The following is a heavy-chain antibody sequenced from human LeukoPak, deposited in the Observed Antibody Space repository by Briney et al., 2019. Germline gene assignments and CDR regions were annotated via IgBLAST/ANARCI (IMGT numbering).Heavy chain of an antibody. Sequence: KSGGSLRLSCAASGFTFRSYSMNWVRQAPGKGLEWVSSISSSSSYIYYADSVKGRFTISRDNSKNTLYLQMNSLRAEDPAVYYCAKAHSIAAAGTVDYWGQGTLVSVSS. CDR2: ISSSSSYI. CDR3: AKAHSIAAAGTVDY. CDR1: GFTFRSYS. D-gene: IGHD6-13*01. V-gene: IGHV3-21*04. J-gene: IGHJ4*02.